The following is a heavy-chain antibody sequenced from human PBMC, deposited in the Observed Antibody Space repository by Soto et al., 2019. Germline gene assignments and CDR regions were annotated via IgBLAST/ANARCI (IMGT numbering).Heavy chain of an antibody. CDR1: GFVFSDYG. J-gene: IGHJ6*02. CDR3: AKEGPGGGRHFYYGMDV. V-gene: IGHV3-30*18. D-gene: IGHD1-26*01. CDR2: ITNDGNNE. Sequence: KLVESGGGVVQPGRSLRLFCAASGFVFSDYGMHWVRQAPGKGLEWVALITNDGNNEFYRESVKGRFSISRGRSTNTVDLLMNSLRPEDTGVYYCAKEGPGGGRHFYYGMDVWGQGTTVTVSS.